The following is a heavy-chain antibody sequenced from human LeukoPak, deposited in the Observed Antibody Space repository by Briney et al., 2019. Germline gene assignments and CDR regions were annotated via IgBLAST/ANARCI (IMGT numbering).Heavy chain of an antibody. CDR2: IYHSGST. V-gene: IGHV4-4*02. CDR3: ARLVVVPAAIRKWFDP. Sequence: PSGTLSLTCAVSGGSISSSNWWSWVRQPPGKGLEWIGEIYHSGSTNYNPSLKSRVTISVDTSKNQFSLKLSSVTAADTAVYYCARLVVVPAAIRKWFDPWGQGTLVTVSS. CDR1: GGSISSSNW. J-gene: IGHJ5*02. D-gene: IGHD2-2*02.